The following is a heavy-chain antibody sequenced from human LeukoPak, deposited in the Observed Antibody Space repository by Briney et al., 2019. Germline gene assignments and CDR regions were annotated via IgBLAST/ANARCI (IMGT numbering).Heavy chain of an antibody. V-gene: IGHV4-34*01. D-gene: IGHD6-13*01. CDR3: ASTRYRRSWHYY. CDR2: INHSGST. CDR1: GGSFSGYY. J-gene: IGHJ4*02. Sequence: SETLSLTCAVYGGSFSGYYWSWIRQPPGKGLEWIGEINHSGSTNYNPSLKSRVTISVDTSKNQFSLKLSSVTAADTAVYYCASTRYRRSWHYYWGQGTLVTGSS.